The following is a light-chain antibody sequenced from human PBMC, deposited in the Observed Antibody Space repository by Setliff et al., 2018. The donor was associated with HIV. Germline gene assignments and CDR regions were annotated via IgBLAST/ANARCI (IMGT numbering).Light chain of an antibody. Sequence: QSVLAQPRSVSGSPGQSVTISCTGTSSDVGTYNSVSWYQQYPGQAPKLMIFDVNKRPSGVPDRFSGSKSGNTAALTISGLQGEDEADYYCATWDDSLNTYVFGTGTKVTVL. CDR1: SSDVGTYNS. J-gene: IGLJ1*01. CDR3: ATWDDSLNTYV. CDR2: DVN. V-gene: IGLV2-11*01.